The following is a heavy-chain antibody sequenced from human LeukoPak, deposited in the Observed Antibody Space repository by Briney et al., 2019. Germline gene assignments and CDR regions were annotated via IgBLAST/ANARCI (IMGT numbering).Heavy chain of an antibody. CDR1: GFTFSSYS. D-gene: IGHD2-8*01. CDR3: AKDRGHCTNGVCHNYYYRDV. CDR2: ISGGGGDT. Sequence: GGSLRLSCAASGFTFSSYSMNWVRQAPGKGLEWVSTISGGGGDTEYADSVKGRFTISRDNSKNTLYLQMNSLRVEDTAVYFCAKDRGHCTNGVCHNYYYRDVWGKGTPVTVSS. V-gene: IGHV3-23*01. J-gene: IGHJ6*03.